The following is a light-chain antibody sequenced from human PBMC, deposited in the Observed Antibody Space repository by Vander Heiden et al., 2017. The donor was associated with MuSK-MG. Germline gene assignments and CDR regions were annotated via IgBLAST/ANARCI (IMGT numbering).Light chain of an antibody. J-gene: IGLJ1*01. CDR3: CSYAGSSTYV. Sequence: QSALTQPASVSGSPGQSITISCTGTSSDVGSYNLVSWYQQHPGKAPKLMIYEVSKRPSGVSNRFSGSKSGNTASLTISGLQAEDEADYYCCSYAGSSTYVCGTGTKVTGL. CDR2: EVS. V-gene: IGLV2-23*02. CDR1: SSDVGSYNL.